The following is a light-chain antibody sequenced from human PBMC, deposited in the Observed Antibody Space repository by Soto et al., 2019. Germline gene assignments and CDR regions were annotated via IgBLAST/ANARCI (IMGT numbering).Light chain of an antibody. V-gene: IGKV1-6*01. Sequence: GDRVTITCRASQGIRNDLGWYQQKPGKAPKLLIYAASSLQSGVPPRFSGSGSGTDFTLTISNLQPEDSATYYCQQSYNTLRTFGQGTKVDIK. CDR1: QGIRND. J-gene: IGKJ1*01. CDR2: AAS. CDR3: QQSYNTLRT.